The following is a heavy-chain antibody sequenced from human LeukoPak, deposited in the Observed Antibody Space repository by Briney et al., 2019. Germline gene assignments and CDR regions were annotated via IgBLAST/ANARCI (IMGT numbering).Heavy chain of an antibody. V-gene: IGHV4-59*01. J-gene: IGHJ4*02. CDR3: ARVPEAAAASYYFDY. CDR2: IYYSGST. D-gene: IGHD6-13*01. CDR1: GGSMSSYY. Sequence: SETLSLTCTVSGGSMSSYYWSWIRQPPGKGLEWIGYIYYSGSTNYNPSLKSRVTISVDTSKNQFSLKLSSVTAADTAVYYCARVPEAAAASYYFDYWGQGTLVTVSS.